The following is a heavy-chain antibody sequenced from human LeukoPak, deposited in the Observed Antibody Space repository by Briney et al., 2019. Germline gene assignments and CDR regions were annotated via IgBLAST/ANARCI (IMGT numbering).Heavy chain of an antibody. Sequence: PSETLSLTCTVSGGSISSYYWSWLRQPPGKGLEWIGYIYYSVSTNYNPSLKSRVTISVDTSKNQFSLKLSSVTAADTAVYYCARVGSSSSWAIDYYFDYWGQGTLVTVSS. CDR3: ARVGSSSSWAIDYYFDY. CDR1: GGSISSYY. CDR2: IYYSVST. J-gene: IGHJ4*02. V-gene: IGHV4-59*01. D-gene: IGHD6-13*01.